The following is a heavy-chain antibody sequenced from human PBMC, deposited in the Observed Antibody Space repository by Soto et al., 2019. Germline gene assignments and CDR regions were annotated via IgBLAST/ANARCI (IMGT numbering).Heavy chain of an antibody. CDR1: GGSFSGYY. CDR2: ISHSGST. D-gene: IGHD2-8*02. CDR3: ARDNITGLFDY. V-gene: IGHV4-34*01. J-gene: IGHJ4*02. Sequence: QVQLQQWGAGLLKPSETLSLTCAVYGGSFSGYYWTWIRQPPGTGLEWIGEISHSGSTNYNPSLKSRVTISVDSSKNQFSLKLTSVTAADTAVYYCARDNITGLFDYWGQGTLVTVSS.